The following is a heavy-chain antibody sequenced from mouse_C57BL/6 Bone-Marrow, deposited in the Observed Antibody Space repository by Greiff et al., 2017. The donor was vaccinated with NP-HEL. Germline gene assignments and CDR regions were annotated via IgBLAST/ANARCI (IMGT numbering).Heavy chain of an antibody. CDR3: ARTSNLDWFAY. CDR2: INPSTGGT. V-gene: IGHV1-42*01. J-gene: IGHJ3*01. CDR1: GYSFTGYY. D-gene: IGHD2-5*01. Sequence: VQLQQSGPELVKPGASVKISCKASGYSFTGYYMNWVKQSPEKSLEWIGEINPSTGGTTYNQKFKAKATLTVDKSSSTAYMQLKSLTSEDSAFYYCARTSNLDWFAYWGRGTLVTVSA.